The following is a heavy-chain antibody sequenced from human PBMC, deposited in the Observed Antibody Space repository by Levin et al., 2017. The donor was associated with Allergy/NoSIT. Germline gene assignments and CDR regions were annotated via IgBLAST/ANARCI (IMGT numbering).Heavy chain of an antibody. CDR2: IYSGGST. V-gene: IGHV3-53*01. D-gene: IGHD5-18*01. CDR1: GFTVSSNY. J-gene: IGHJ3*02. Sequence: GGSLRLSCAASGFTVSSNYMSWVRQAPGKGLEWVSVIYSGGSTYYADSVKGRFTISRDNSKNTLYLQMNSLRAEDTAVYYCATGYSYGWWRTDAFDIWGQGTMVTVSS. CDR3: ATGYSYGWWRTDAFDI.